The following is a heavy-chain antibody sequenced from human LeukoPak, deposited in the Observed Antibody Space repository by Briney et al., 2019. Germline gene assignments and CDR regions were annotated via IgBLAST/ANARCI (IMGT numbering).Heavy chain of an antibody. D-gene: IGHD3-3*01. CDR2: ISSSSTTI. CDR3: ARESGFWSGYFAFDI. Sequence: GGSLRLSCAASGLTFSSYSMNWVRQAPGKGLEWVSYISSSSTTIYYADSVKGRFTISRDNAKNSLYLQMNSLRAEDTAVYYCARESGFWSGYFAFDIWGQGTMVTVSS. J-gene: IGHJ3*02. V-gene: IGHV3-48*01. CDR1: GLTFSSYS.